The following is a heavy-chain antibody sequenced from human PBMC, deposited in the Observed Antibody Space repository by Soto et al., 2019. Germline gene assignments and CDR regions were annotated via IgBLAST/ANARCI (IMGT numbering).Heavy chain of an antibody. CDR1: GGSFSNFG. V-gene: IGHV1-69*13. CDR3: AREGSGYNF. CDR2: IVPVFGRP. Sequence: SVKVSCKASGGSFSNFGISWVRQAPGQGLEWMGGIVPVFGRPNYAQRFRGRLTITADESTGTGYMELISLRSDDTAVYYCAREGSGYNFWGQGTQVTVSS. J-gene: IGHJ4*02. D-gene: IGHD5-12*01.